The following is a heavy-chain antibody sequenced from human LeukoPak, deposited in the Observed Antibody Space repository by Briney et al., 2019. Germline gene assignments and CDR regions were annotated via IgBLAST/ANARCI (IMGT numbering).Heavy chain of an antibody. D-gene: IGHD1-26*01. J-gene: IGHJ5*02. V-gene: IGHV4-59*01. CDR1: GGSISSYY. Sequence: SETLSLTCTVCGGSISSYYWSWIRQPPGRGLEWIGYIYYSGSTNYNPSLKSRVTISVDTSKNQFSLKLSSVTAADTAVYYCALSGSYWGGWFGPWGQGTLVTVSS. CDR2: IYYSGST. CDR3: ALSGSYWGGWFGP.